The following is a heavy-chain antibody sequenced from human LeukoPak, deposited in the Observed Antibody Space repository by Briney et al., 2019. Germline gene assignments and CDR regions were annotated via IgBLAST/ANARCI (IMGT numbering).Heavy chain of an antibody. CDR1: GGTFSSYA. CDR3: ARDRKDYGDPFDY. J-gene: IGHJ4*02. D-gene: IGHD4-17*01. CDR2: IIPIFGTA. V-gene: IGHV1-69*05. Sequence: SAKVSCKASGGTFSSYAISWVRQAPGQGLEWMGRIIPIFGTANYAQKFQGRVTITTDESTSTAYMELSSLRSEDTAVYYCARDRKDYGDPFDYWGQGTLVTVSS.